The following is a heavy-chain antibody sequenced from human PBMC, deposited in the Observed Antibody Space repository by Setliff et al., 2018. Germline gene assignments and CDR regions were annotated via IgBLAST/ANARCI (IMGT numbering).Heavy chain of an antibody. D-gene: IGHD3-22*01. CDR1: GFTFSNAW. J-gene: IGHJ3*02. V-gene: IGHV3-20*04. CDR3: ARDRPYYYDSSGYLPDAFDI. Sequence: GGSLRLSCAASGFTFSNAWMSWVRQAPGKGLEWVSGINWNGGSTGYADSVKGRFTISRDNAKNSLYLQMNSLRAEDTAVYYCARDRPYYYDSSGYLPDAFDIWGQGTMVTVSS. CDR2: INWNGGST.